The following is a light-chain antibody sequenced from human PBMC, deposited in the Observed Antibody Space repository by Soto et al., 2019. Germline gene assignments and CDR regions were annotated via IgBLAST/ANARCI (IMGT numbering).Light chain of an antibody. Sequence: DIQLTQSPSTLSASVGDSVTLTGIASQNISFWLAWYQQKSGKAPKVLMHRASNLENGVPSRFSGSGSGTEFTLTISSLQPEDYATYFCQEYGTSFTWTFGQGTKVDIK. CDR2: RAS. J-gene: IGKJ1*01. V-gene: IGKV1-5*03. CDR1: QNISFW. CDR3: QEYGTSFTWT.